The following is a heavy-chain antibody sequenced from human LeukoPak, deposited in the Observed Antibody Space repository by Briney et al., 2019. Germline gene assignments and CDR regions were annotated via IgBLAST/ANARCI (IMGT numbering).Heavy chain of an antibody. V-gene: IGHV1-69*05. Sequence: SVKVSCTAPGGTFSSYAISWVRQAPGQGLEWMGRIIPIFGTANYAQKFQGRVTITTDESTSTAYMQLSSLRSEDTAVYYCARDDFWSGRDYWGQGTLVTVSS. CDR3: ARDDFWSGRDY. J-gene: IGHJ4*02. D-gene: IGHD3-3*01. CDR1: GGTFSSYA. CDR2: IIPIFGTA.